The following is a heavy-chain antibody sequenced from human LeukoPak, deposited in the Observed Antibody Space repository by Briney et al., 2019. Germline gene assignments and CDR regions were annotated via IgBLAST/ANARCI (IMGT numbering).Heavy chain of an antibody. CDR2: VYTSGGT. D-gene: IGHD1-26*01. V-gene: IGHV4-4*07. Sequence: SETLSLTCVISGGSISSDFWSWIRQPVGKGLEWIGRVYTSGGTNYNPSLKSRVTISIDTAKNQISLKVRSVTAADTAIYYCAGGHSGSSAKILYYYYMDVWAKGPRSPSP. J-gene: IGHJ6*03. CDR1: GGSISSDF. CDR3: AGGHSGSSAKILYYYYMDV.